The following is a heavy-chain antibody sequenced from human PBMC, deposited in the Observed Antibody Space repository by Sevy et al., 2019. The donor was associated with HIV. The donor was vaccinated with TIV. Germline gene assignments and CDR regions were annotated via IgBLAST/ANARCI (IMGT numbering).Heavy chain of an antibody. D-gene: IGHD1-26*01. CDR3: ARGRSGSYKGGFDY. Sequence: LSLTCTVSGGSISSYYWSWIRQPPGKGLEWIGYIYYSGSTNYNPSLKSRVTISVDTSKNQFSLKLSSVTAADTAVYYCARGRSGSYKGGFDYWGQGTLVTVSS. CDR2: IYYSGST. V-gene: IGHV4-59*01. J-gene: IGHJ4*02. CDR1: GGSISSYY.